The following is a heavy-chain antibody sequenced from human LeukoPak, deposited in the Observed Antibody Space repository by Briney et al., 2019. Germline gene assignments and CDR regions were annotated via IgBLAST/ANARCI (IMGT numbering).Heavy chain of an antibody. CDR3: TRPSYAMASNY. CDR1: GFTFSGSA. V-gene: IGHV3-73*01. D-gene: IGHD2-8*01. J-gene: IGHJ4*02. Sequence: PGGSLKLSCAASGFTFSGSAMHWVRQASGKGLEWVGRIRSKANSYATAYAASVKGRFTISRDDSKNTAYLQMNSLKTEDTAVYYCTRPSYAMASNYWGQGTLVTASS. CDR2: IRSKANSYAT.